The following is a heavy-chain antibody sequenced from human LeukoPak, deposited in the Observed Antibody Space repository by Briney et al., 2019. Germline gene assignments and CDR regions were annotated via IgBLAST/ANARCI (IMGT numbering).Heavy chain of an antibody. CDR2: INPSGGST. Sequence: ASVKVSCKASGYTFTSYYMHWVRQAPGQGLEWMGIINPSGGSTSYAQKFQGRVTMTRDTSTSTVYMELSSLRSEDTAVYYCARVLWVRGVNSPGLLDYWGQGTLVTVSS. CDR1: GYTFTSYY. J-gene: IGHJ4*02. CDR3: ARVLWVRGVNSPGLLDY. D-gene: IGHD3-10*01. V-gene: IGHV1-46*01.